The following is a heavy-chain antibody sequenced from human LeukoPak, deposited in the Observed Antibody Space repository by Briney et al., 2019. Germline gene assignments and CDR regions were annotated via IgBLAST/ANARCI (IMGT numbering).Heavy chain of an antibody. D-gene: IGHD6-6*01. Sequence: PSETLSLTCSVSGGSISGYFWSWIRQPAGKGLEWIGRIYSSGSTNYNPSLKSRVTMSLDTSENQFSLKLSSVTAADTAVYYCARAGGSIAARLDYWGQGTLVTVSS. CDR1: GGSISGYF. J-gene: IGHJ4*02. CDR3: ARAGGSIAARLDY. CDR2: IYSSGST. V-gene: IGHV4-4*07.